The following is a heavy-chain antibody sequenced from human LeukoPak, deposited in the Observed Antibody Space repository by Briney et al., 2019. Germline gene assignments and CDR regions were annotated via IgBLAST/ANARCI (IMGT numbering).Heavy chain of an antibody. CDR1: GFTFSNYW. CDR2: MNADGSNK. V-gene: IGHV3-74*01. D-gene: IGHD3-10*01. CDR3: AKEKGDYGSGSYYNHYYFDY. J-gene: IGHJ4*02. Sequence: GGSLRLSCAASGFTFSNYWMHWVRQAPGKGLEWVSRMNADGSNKAYADSVKGRFTISRDNGKNTLYLQMNSLKVEDTAVYYCAKEKGDYGSGSYYNHYYFDYWGQGTLVTVSS.